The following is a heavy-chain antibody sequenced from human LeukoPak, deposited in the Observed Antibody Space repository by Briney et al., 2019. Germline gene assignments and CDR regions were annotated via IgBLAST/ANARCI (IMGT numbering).Heavy chain of an antibody. D-gene: IGHD3-3*01. Sequence: SETLSLTCTVSGGPISSYYWSWIRQPAGKGLEWIGEINHSGSTNYNPSLKSRVTISVDTSKNQFSLKLSSVTAADTAVYYCARGGRYDFWSGSYYYYMDVWGKGTTVTVSS. CDR2: INHSGST. CDR3: ARGGRYDFWSGSYYYYMDV. CDR1: GGPISSYY. J-gene: IGHJ6*03. V-gene: IGHV4-34*01.